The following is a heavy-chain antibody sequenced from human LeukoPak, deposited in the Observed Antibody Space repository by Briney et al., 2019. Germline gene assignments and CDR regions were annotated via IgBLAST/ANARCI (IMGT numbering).Heavy chain of an antibody. V-gene: IGHV3-23*01. CDR3: AKGGTYYYASGTLY. Sequence: GGSLRLSCAASGFTFSSYAMSWVRRAPGKGPEWVSGINGSGGTTYYADSVKGRFTISRDNSKNTLYLQMSSLTAEDTAVYYCAKGGTYYYASGTLYWGQGTLVTVSS. J-gene: IGHJ4*02. CDR1: GFTFSSYA. CDR2: INGSGGTT. D-gene: IGHD3-10*01.